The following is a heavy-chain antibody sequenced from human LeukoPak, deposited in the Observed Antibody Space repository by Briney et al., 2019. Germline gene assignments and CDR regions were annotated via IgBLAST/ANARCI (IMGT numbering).Heavy chain of an antibody. D-gene: IGHD7-27*01. Sequence: GGSLRLSCAASGFTFSSYGMHWVRQAPGKGLEWVAVISYDGSNKYYADSVKGRLTISRDNSKNTLYLQMNSLRAEDTAVYYCAKGTGVVPLQHYYYGMDVWGQGTTVTVSS. V-gene: IGHV3-30*18. CDR3: AKGTGVVPLQHYYYGMDV. J-gene: IGHJ6*02. CDR2: ISYDGSNK. CDR1: GFTFSSYG.